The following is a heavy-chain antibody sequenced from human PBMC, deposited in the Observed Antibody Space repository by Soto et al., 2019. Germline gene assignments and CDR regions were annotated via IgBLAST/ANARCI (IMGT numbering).Heavy chain of an antibody. CDR2: ISSDATRT. J-gene: IGHJ4*02. V-gene: IGHV3-30*03. CDR3: PAHSGKNWNHFDS. CDR1: GFTFNTYG. Sequence: QVQLVESGGGVGQPGRSLRLSCAASGFTFNTYGVHWFRQAPGNGLEWVALISSDATRTFYGDSVKGRFTISRDNPKNTLYLQMNTLRAEDTAVYYWPAHSGKNWNHFDSWGLGTLVTVSS. D-gene: IGHD1-1*01.